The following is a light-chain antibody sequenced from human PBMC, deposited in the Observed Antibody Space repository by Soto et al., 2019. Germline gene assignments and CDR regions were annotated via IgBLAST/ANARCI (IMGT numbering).Light chain of an antibody. CDR2: GAS. CDR1: QRVSSGY. J-gene: IGKJ5*01. CDR3: QQYGSSPPSST. V-gene: IGKV3-20*01. Sequence: EVVLTQSPGTLSLSPGERATLSCRASQRVSSGYVAWYQQKPRQAPRRLLYGASSRATGILDRFSGRGSATDFILTISSLQPEDFAVYYCQQYGSSPPSSTFGQGTRLEI.